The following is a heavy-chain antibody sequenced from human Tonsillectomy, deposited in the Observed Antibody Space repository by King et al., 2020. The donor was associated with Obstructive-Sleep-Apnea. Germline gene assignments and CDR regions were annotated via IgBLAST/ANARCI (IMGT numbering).Heavy chain of an antibody. D-gene: IGHD6-25*01. CDR2: IYHSGSS. J-gene: IGHJ4*02. CDR3: ARAADYYFDY. CDR1: GGSIRSYY. V-gene: IGHV4-59*08. Sequence: QLQESGPGLVKPSETLSLTCTVSGGSIRSYYWSWIRQPPGKGLEYIGDIYHSGSSDYNPSLKSRVTMSIDTSKNQFSLKVRSVTAADTAVYYCARAADYYFDYWGQGTLVTVSS.